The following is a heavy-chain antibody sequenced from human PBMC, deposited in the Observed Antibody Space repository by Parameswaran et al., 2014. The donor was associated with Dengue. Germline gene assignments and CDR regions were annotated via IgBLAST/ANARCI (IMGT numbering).Heavy chain of an antibody. Sequence: WIRQPPGKGLEWIGSFDYSGTPKYNPLLKSRVTMSGDISKKQFSLNLSSVTADDTAVYHCARFDWGWGAFDHWGPGTLVTVSS. V-gene: IGHV4-39*01. D-gene: IGHD3-9*01. J-gene: IGHJ4*02. CDR2: FDYSGTP. CDR3: ARFDWGWGAFDH.